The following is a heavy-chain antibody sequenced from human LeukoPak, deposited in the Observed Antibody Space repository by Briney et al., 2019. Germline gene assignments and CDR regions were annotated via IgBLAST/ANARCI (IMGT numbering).Heavy chain of an antibody. J-gene: IGHJ4*02. V-gene: IGHV4-34*01. CDR3: ARVRDFWSGYYKYYFDY. CDR1: GGSFSGYY. CDR2: INHSGST. Sequence: SETLSLTCAVYGGSFSGYYWSWIRQPPGRGLEWIGEINHSGSTNYNPSLKSRVTISVDTSKNQFSLKLSSVTAADTAVYYCARVRDFWSGYYKYYFDYWGQGTLVTVSS. D-gene: IGHD3-3*01.